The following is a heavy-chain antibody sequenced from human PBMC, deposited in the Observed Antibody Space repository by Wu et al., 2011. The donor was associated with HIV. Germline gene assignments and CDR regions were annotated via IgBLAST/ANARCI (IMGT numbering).Heavy chain of an antibody. D-gene: IGHD2-21*01. Sequence: QVQLVQSGAEVKKPGSSVKVSCKASGGTFSNYGLTWVRQAPGQGLEWMGEIIPILETVDYAQKFQGRVTITTDASTRTAYMELSSLRSEDTAVYYCARGLYCGGDCYYYYYYYYMDVWAKGPRSPSP. V-gene: IGHV1-69*05. CDR2: IIPILETV. CDR3: ARGLYCGGDCYYYYYYYYMDV. J-gene: IGHJ6*03. CDR1: GGTFSNYG.